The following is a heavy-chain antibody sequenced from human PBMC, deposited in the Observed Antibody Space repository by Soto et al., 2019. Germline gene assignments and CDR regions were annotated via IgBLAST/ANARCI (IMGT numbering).Heavy chain of an antibody. CDR2: IYYSGST. V-gene: IGHV4-39*01. J-gene: IGHJ4*02. CDR3: ARGLTYYYGSGTNTYYFDY. D-gene: IGHD3-10*01. Sequence: QLQLQESGPGLVKPSETLSLTCTVSGGSISSSSYYWGWIRQPPGKGLEWIGSIYYSGSTYYNPSLKSRVTISVDTSKIQFSLKLSSVTAADTAVYYCARGLTYYYGSGTNTYYFDYWGQGTLVTVSS. CDR1: GGSISSSSYY.